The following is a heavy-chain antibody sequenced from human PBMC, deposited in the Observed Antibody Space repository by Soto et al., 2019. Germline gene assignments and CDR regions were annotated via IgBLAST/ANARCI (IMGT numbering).Heavy chain of an antibody. CDR1: GFTFSSYA. CDR2: ISYDGSNK. CDR3: ARERGYYFDY. Sequence: GGSLRLSCAASGFTFSSYAMHWVRQAPGKGLEWVAVISYDGSNKYYADSVKGRFTISRDNSKNTLYLQMNSLRAEDTAVYYCARERGYYFDYWGQGTLVTVSS. J-gene: IGHJ4*02. V-gene: IGHV3-30-3*01.